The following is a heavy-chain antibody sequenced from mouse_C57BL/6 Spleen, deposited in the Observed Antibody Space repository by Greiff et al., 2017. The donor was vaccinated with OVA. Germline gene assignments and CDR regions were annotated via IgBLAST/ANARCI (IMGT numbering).Heavy chain of an antibody. Sequence: QLQQSGAELVRPGASVKLSCKASGYTFTDYYINWVKQRPGQGLEWIARIYPGSGNTYYNEKFKGKATLTAEKSSSTAYMQLSSLTSEDSAVYFCARRGNWDRDAMDYWGQGTSVTVSS. CDR1: GYTFTDYY. J-gene: IGHJ4*01. CDR3: ARRGNWDRDAMDY. V-gene: IGHV1-76*01. CDR2: IYPGSGNT. D-gene: IGHD4-1*01.